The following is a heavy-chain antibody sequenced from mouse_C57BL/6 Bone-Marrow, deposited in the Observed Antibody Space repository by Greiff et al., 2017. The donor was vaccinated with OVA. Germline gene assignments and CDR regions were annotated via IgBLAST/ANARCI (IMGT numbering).Heavy chain of an antibody. CDR1: GYTFTSYT. V-gene: IGHV1-4*01. CDR2: INPSSGYT. D-gene: IGHD4-1*01. Sequence: QVQLKQSGAELARPGASVKMSCKASGYTFTSYTMHWVKQRPGQGLEWIGYINPSSGYTKYNQKFKDKATLTADKSSSTAYMQLSSLTAEDAAVYYCARYELGDMDYWGQGTSVTVSS. CDR3: ARYELGDMDY. J-gene: IGHJ4*01.